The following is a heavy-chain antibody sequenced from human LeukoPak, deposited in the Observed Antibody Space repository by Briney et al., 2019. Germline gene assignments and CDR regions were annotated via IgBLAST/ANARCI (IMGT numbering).Heavy chain of an antibody. Sequence: GESLKISCKGSGYSLTSYWIGWVRQMSGKGLEWMGIIYPGDSDTRYSSSFQGQVTISADKFISTAYLQWSSLKASDTAMYYCARLRPDTSGLYYFDYWGQGTLVTVSS. CDR1: GYSLTSYW. D-gene: IGHD3-22*01. CDR2: IYPGDSDT. J-gene: IGHJ4*02. CDR3: ARLRPDTSGLYYFDY. V-gene: IGHV5-51*01.